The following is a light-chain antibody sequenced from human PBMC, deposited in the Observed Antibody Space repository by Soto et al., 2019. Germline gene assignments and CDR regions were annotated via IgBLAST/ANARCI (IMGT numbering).Light chain of an antibody. Sequence: DIQLTQSPSTLSASVGDRVTITCRASQSVSTWLAWYQQKPGKAPKLLIHKASTLENAVTSRFSGSGSGTVLPLTISRLQPDDSATYYCHPFHDYPVTFGGGTKVQI. J-gene: IGKJ4*01. V-gene: IGKV1-5*03. CDR2: KAS. CDR1: QSVSTW. CDR3: HPFHDYPVT.